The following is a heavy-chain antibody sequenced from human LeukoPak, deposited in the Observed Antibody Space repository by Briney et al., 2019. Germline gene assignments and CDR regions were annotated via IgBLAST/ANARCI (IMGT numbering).Heavy chain of an antibody. D-gene: IGHD5-12*01. V-gene: IGHV3-7*01. J-gene: IGHJ4*02. CDR2: IRQDGSVN. CDR3: ATLYGGSTDY. Sequence: PGGSLRLSCEASGFTFSSYWMSWVRQAPGKGLEWVATIRQDGSVNHYVDSVKGRFTVSRDNAKNTLYLQMNSLRVEDTAVYYCATLYGGSTDYWGQGTLVTVSS. CDR1: GFTFSSYW.